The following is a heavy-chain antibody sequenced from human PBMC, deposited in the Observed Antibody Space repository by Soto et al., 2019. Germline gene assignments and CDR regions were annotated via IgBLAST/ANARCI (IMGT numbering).Heavy chain of an antibody. CDR3: ARDPYFSSPNWFDP. J-gene: IGHJ5*02. CDR2: IWYDGNNR. CDR1: GFTFSSYG. Sequence: GGSLRLSCAASGFTFSSYGMHWVRQAPGKGLEWVAFIWYDGNNRYYADSVKGRFTNSRDNSKNTLYLQMNNLRAEDTAVYYCARDPYFSSPNWFDPWGQGTLVTVSS. D-gene: IGHD3-10*01. V-gene: IGHV3-33*01.